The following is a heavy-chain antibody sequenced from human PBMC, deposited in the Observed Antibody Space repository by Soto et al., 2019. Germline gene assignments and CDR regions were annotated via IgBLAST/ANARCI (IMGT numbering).Heavy chain of an antibody. Sequence: QVHLLQSGAEVQKPGASVKVSCKTSGYTFNDFGITWVRQAPGLGLEWLGWIYSKAGKMNFAPKFQNRVIMTTDTSTSTAFMELSSLTFDDSVIYFCARDIAFDIDYWGQGTLVTVS. CDR1: GYTFNDFG. CDR3: ARDIAFDIDY. V-gene: IGHV1-18*01. J-gene: IGHJ4*02. CDR2: IYSKAGKM. D-gene: IGHD2-15*01.